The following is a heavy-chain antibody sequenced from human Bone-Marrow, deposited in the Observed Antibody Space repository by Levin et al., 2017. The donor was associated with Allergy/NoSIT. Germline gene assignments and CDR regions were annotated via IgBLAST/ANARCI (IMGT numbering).Heavy chain of an antibody. D-gene: IGHD3-10*01. CDR2: INHSGST. Sequence: PSETLSLTCAVYGGSFSGYYWSWIRQPPGKGLEWIGEINHSGSTNYNPSLKSRVTISVDTSKNQFSLKLSSVTAADTAVYYCARDVTMIRGGFDPWGQGTLVTVSS. CDR1: GGSFSGYY. V-gene: IGHV4-34*01. J-gene: IGHJ5*02. CDR3: ARDVTMIRGGFDP.